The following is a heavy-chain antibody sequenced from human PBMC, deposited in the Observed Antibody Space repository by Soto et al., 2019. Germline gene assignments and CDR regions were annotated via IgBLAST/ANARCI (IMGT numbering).Heavy chain of an antibody. CDR2: IFSDDNT. Sequence: LRLSCAASGITATNGHMSWVRQAPGKGLEWVSVIFSDDNTYYADSVKGRFTISRDTSKSTVYLQMNSLRAEDTAVYYCARDWNGDKYFDFWDQGSLVTVSS. CDR3: ARDWNGDKYFDF. CDR1: GITATNGH. J-gene: IGHJ4*02. V-gene: IGHV3-53*01. D-gene: IGHD4-17*01.